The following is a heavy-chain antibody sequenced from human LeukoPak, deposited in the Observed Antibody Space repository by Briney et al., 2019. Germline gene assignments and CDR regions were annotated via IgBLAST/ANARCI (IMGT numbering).Heavy chain of an antibody. CDR2: ICSGGST. CDR3: ARAVVPSAIEEAFDI. CDR1: GFTVSSNY. Sequence: GGSLRLSCAASGFTVSSNYMSWVRQAPGKGLEWVSVICSGGSTYYADSVKGRFTISRDNSKNTLYLQMNSLRVEDTAVYYCARAVVPSAIEEAFDIWGQGTMVTVSS. J-gene: IGHJ3*02. D-gene: IGHD2-2*02. V-gene: IGHV3-66*01.